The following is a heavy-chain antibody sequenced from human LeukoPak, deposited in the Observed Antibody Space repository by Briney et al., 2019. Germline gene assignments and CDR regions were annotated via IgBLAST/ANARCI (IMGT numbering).Heavy chain of an antibody. Sequence: SETLSLTCAVSGGSISSGGYSWSWIRQPPGKGLEWIGNINYSGSTNYNPSLESRVTISVDMSTNEFSLKLSSVTAADTAVYYCARDVRDSSGFYLRAFDYWGQGTLVTVSS. J-gene: IGHJ4*02. CDR1: GGSISSGGYS. CDR2: INYSGST. D-gene: IGHD3-22*01. CDR3: ARDVRDSSGFYLRAFDY. V-gene: IGHV4-30-4*07.